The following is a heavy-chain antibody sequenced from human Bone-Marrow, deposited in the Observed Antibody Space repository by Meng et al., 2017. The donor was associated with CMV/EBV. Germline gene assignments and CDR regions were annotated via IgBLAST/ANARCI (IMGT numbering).Heavy chain of an antibody. J-gene: IGHJ6*02. CDR1: GFTFSSYW. D-gene: IGHD2-2*01. CDR3: ARVFCSSTSCYLYYYYGMDV. V-gene: IGHV3-74*01. Sequence: GGSLRLSCAASGFTFSSYWMHWVRQAPGKGLVWVSRINSDGSSTSYADSVKGRFTISRDNAKNTLYLQMNSLRAEDTAVYYCARVFCSSTSCYLYYYYGMDVWGQGTTVTVSS. CDR2: INSDGSST.